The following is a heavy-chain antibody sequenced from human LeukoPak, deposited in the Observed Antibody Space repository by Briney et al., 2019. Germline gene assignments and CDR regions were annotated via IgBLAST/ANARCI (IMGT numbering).Heavy chain of an antibody. CDR1: GRHITNFY. D-gene: IGHD3-10*01. Sequence: SDTLSLTCTVSGRHITNFYWSWIGQPPAQGPEWIGYIYSTGSTKHNPSLKNRVTISVDASKNQFSLRLTFVTGADTGVYYCARARGSGSYYNWGYYYYHYMDVWGKGTTATISS. CDR2: IYSTGST. CDR3: ARARGSGSYYNWGYYYYHYMDV. J-gene: IGHJ6*03. V-gene: IGHV4-59*07.